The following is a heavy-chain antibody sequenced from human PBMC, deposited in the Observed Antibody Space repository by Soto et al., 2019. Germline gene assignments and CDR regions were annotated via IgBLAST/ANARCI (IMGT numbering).Heavy chain of an antibody. J-gene: IGHJ4*02. CDR3: AKLLWFGEAAIDY. CDR1: GFTFSSYA. V-gene: IGHV3-23*01. CDR2: ISGSGGST. Sequence: EVQLLESGGGLVQPGGSLRLSCAASGFTFSSYAMSWVRQAPGQGLEWVSAISGSGGSTYYADSVKGRFTISRDNSKNTRYLQMNSLRAEDTAVYYCAKLLWFGEAAIDYWGQGTLVTVSS. D-gene: IGHD3-10*01.